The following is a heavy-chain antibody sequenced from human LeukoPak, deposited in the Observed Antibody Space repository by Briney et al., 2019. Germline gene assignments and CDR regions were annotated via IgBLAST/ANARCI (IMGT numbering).Heavy chain of an antibody. D-gene: IGHD6-19*01. CDR3: ARTRYSSGWPEYFQG. CDR2: IDWDDDQ. Sequence: SGPALVKPTQTLTLTCTFSGFSLSTSGMCVSWIRQPPGKALEWLARIDWDDDQYYSTSLKTRLTISKDTSKNQVVLTMTNMDPVDTATYYCARTRYSSGWPEYFQGWGQGTLVTVSS. V-gene: IGHV2-70*11. CDR1: GFSLSTSGMC. J-gene: IGHJ1*01.